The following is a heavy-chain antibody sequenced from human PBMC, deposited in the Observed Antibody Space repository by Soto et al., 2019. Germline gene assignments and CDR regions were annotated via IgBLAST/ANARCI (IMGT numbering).Heavy chain of an antibody. J-gene: IGHJ6*02. Sequence: QVQLQESGPGLVKPSGTLSLTCAVSGGSISSSNWWSWVRQPPGKGLEWIGEIYHSGSNNYNPSLKSRDTMGVDKGKDQLSRGLSWVTAADTAVYYCARGGGELTSYYYYGMDVWGQGTTVTVSS. CDR2: IYHSGSN. V-gene: IGHV4-4*02. CDR1: GGSISSSNW. D-gene: IGHD1-26*01. CDR3: ARGGGELTSYYYYGMDV.